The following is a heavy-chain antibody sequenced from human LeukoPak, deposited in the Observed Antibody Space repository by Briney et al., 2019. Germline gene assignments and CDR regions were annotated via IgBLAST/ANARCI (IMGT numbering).Heavy chain of an antibody. CDR3: ARDKGTVATYYYYYMDV. CDR2: IRAHNGNT. D-gene: IGHD6-19*01. J-gene: IGHJ6*03. CDR1: GYTFTSYG. Sequence: ASVKVSCKASGYTFTSYGISWVRQAPGQGLEWMGWIRAHNGNTNYEEKVQGRVTMTTDTSTSTAYMELRSLRSDDTAVYYCARDKGTVATYYYYYMDVWGKGTTVTVSS. V-gene: IGHV1-18*01.